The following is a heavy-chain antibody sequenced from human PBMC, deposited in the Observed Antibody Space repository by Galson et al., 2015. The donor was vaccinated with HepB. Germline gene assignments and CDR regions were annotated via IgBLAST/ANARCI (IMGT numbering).Heavy chain of an antibody. V-gene: IGHV3-7*03. CDR3: ARDGIGSTGLFDY. CDR1: GFTFSSYW. CDR2: IKQDGSEK. J-gene: IGHJ4*02. Sequence: SLRLSCAVSGFTFSSYWMNWVRQAPGKGLEWVANIKQDGSEKYYVDSVKGRFTISRDNAENSQYLQMNSLRGEDTAVYYCARDGIGSTGLFDYWGQGTLVTVSS. D-gene: IGHD1-26*01.